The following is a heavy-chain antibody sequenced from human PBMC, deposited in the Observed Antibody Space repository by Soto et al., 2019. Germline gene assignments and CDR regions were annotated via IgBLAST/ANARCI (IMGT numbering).Heavy chain of an antibody. CDR2: INHSGST. V-gene: IGHV4-34*01. CDR1: GGSINDYY. Sequence: PSETLSLTCTVSGGSINDYYWSWIRQPPGKGLEWIGEINHSGSTNYNPSLKSRVTISVDTSKNQFSLKLNSVTAADTAVYYCASGFYFDYWGQGTLVTVSS. CDR3: ASGFYFDY. J-gene: IGHJ4*02.